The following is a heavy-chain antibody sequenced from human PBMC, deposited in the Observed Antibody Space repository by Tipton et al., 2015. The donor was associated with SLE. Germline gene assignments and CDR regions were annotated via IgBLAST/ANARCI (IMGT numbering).Heavy chain of an antibody. D-gene: IGHD3-22*01. CDR1: GASISSDSYY. CDR3: ARGSDRSGYFGAFDI. CDR2: IYSSGRT. V-gene: IGHV4-61*09. J-gene: IGHJ3*02. Sequence: TLSLTCIVSGASISSDSYYWSWLRQPAGKGLEWIGHIYSSGRTNYNPSLKSRVTMSVDTSNNQFSLKVNSVTAADTAVYYCARGSDRSGYFGAFDIWAQGTMVTVSS.